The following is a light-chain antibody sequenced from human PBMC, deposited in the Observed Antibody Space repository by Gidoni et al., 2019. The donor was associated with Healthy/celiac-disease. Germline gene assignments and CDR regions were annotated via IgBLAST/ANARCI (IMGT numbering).Light chain of an antibody. Sequence: EIVLTQSTATLSLSPGERATLSCRASQSVSSYLAWYQQKPGQAPRLLIYDASNRATGIPARFSGSVSGTDFTLTISSLEPEDFAVYYCQQRSNWPPVMYTFGQGTKLEIK. CDR2: DAS. CDR1: QSVSSY. J-gene: IGKJ2*01. CDR3: QQRSNWPPVMYT. V-gene: IGKV3-11*01.